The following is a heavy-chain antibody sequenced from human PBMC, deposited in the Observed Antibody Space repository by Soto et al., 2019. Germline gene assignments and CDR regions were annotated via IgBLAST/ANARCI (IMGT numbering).Heavy chain of an antibody. CDR2: ISGSGGST. CDR1: GFTFSSYA. CDR3: ARDLAWVCPGNGCYTNEGNYGMDV. V-gene: IGHV3-23*01. D-gene: IGHD2-2*02. J-gene: IGHJ6*02. Sequence: HPGGSLRLSCAASGFTFSSYAMSWVRQAPGKGLEWVSAISGSGGSTYYADSVKGRFTISRDNSKNTLYLQMNSLTSDDSAVYYCARDLAWVCPGNGCYTNEGNYGMDVWGQGTSVTVSS.